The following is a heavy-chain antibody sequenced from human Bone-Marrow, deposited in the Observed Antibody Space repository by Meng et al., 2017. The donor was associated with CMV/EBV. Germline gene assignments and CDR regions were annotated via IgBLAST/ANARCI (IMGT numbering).Heavy chain of an antibody. CDR1: GYTFTGYY. J-gene: IGHJ6*02. CDR2: INPNSGGT. Sequence: KASCKASGYTFTGYYMHWVRQAPGQGLEWMGWINPNSGGTNYAQKFQDRVTMTRDTSIRTAYMELSRLRSDDTAVYYCASAVYCSSTSGYPPDYYYYGMDVWGQGTTVTVSS. V-gene: IGHV1-2*02. D-gene: IGHD2-2*01. CDR3: ASAVYCSSTSGYPPDYYYYGMDV.